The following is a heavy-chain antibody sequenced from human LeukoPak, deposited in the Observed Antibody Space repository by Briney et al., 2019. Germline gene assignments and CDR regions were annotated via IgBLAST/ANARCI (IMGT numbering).Heavy chain of an antibody. Sequence: GGSLRLSCAASGFTFSSYWMSWVRQAPGKGLEWVSGISPSGGITYYTDSVKGRFTISRDNSKNTQSLQMNSLRAEGTAVYYCAKDDDWGRYKHWGQGTLVTVSS. D-gene: IGHD3-16*01. CDR3: AKDDDWGRYKH. J-gene: IGHJ1*01. CDR1: GFTFSSYW. CDR2: ISPSGGIT. V-gene: IGHV3-23*01.